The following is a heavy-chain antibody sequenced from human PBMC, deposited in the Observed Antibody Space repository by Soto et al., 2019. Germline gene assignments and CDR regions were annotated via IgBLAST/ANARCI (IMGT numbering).Heavy chain of an antibody. D-gene: IGHD6-13*01. CDR2: IIPIFGTA. Sequence: QVQLVQSGAEVKKPGSSVKVSCKASGGTFNSYAISWVRQAPGQGLEWMGGIIPIFGTANYAQKFQGRVTITADESTSTAYMELSSLRSEDTAVYYCARALKQLAYYYYYGMDVWGQGTTVTVSS. CDR1: GGTFNSYA. CDR3: ARALKQLAYYYYYGMDV. J-gene: IGHJ6*02. V-gene: IGHV1-69*01.